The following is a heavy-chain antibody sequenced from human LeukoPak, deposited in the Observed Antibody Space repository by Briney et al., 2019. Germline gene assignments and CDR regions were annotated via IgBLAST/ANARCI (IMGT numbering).Heavy chain of an antibody. CDR1: GGSIIYYY. CDR2: IYYSGST. J-gene: IGHJ4*02. D-gene: IGHD5-24*01. V-gene: IGHV4-59*05. CDR3: ARHEGDGYDY. Sequence: PSETLSLTCTVSGGSIIYYYWMWIRQPPGKGLEWIGSIYYSGSTYYNPSLKSRVTISVDTSKNQFSLKLSSVTAADTAVYYCARHEGDGYDYWGQGTLVTVSS.